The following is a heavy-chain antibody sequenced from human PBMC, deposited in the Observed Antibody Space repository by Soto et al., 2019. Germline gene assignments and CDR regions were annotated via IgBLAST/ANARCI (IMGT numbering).Heavy chain of an antibody. CDR2: IDTSGSST. J-gene: IGHJ4*02. CDR3: AKDSRYFDL. D-gene: IGHD1-20*01. V-gene: IGHV3-74*01. CDR1: GFIVTNFW. Sequence: GGCLRVSCEASGFIVTNFWMHWVRQVPGKGLVWVSRIDTSGSSTSYADSVKGRFTIPRDNAKNTVSLQMNSLRAEDTGVYYCAKDSRYFDLWRQGSLVTVSS.